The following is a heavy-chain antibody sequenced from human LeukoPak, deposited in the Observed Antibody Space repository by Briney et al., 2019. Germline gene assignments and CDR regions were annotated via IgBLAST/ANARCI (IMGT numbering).Heavy chain of an antibody. Sequence: ASVKVSCKASGYTFARSGINWVRQAPGQGLEWLGWIAGYNGNTVYAQKVQDRVTMTTDTSTNTAYMELRSLTSDDTAIYYCARDQSGNSYGYGKWFDPWGQGTLVIVAS. V-gene: IGHV1-18*01. CDR2: IAGYNGNT. CDR1: GYTFARSG. CDR3: ARDQSGNSYGYGKWFDP. D-gene: IGHD5-18*01. J-gene: IGHJ5*02.